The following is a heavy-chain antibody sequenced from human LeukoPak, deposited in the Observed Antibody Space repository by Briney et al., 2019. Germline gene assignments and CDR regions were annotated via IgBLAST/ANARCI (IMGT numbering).Heavy chain of an antibody. CDR1: GFTFSSYS. J-gene: IGHJ4*02. Sequence: PGGSLRLSCAASGFTFSSYSMNWVRQAPGKGLEWVSSISSSSSYIYYADSVKGRFTISRDNAKNSLYLQMNSLRAEDTTVYYCARDGEYCSGGSCYSVWGQGTLVTVSS. V-gene: IGHV3-21*01. D-gene: IGHD2-15*01. CDR3: ARDGEYCSGGSCYSV. CDR2: ISSSSSYI.